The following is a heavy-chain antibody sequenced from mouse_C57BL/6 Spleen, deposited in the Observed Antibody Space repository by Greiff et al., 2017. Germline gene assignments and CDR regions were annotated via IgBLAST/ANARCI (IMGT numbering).Heavy chain of an antibody. D-gene: IGHD2-14*01. CDR1: GYAFSSYW. Sequence: VQLQQSGAELVKPGASVKISCKASGYAFSSYWMNWVKQRPGKGLEWIGQIYPGDGDTNYNGKFKGKATLTADKSSSPAYMQLSSLTSEDSAVYFCARSYGYDGWYFDVWGTGTTVTVSS. J-gene: IGHJ1*03. V-gene: IGHV1-80*01. CDR3: ARSYGYDGWYFDV. CDR2: IYPGDGDT.